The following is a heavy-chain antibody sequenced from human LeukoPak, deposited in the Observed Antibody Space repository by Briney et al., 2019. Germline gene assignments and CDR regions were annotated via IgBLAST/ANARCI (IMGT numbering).Heavy chain of an antibody. J-gene: IGHJ3*02. CDR3: ARERSQDAFDI. Sequence: PSQTLSLTCAVSGGSISSGGYSWSWIRQPPGKGLEWIGYIYHSGSTYYNPSLKSRVTISVDRSKSQFSLKLSSVTAADTAVYYCARERSQDAFDIWGQGTMVTVSS. CDR1: GGSISSGGYS. CDR2: IYHSGST. D-gene: IGHD2-15*01. V-gene: IGHV4-30-2*01.